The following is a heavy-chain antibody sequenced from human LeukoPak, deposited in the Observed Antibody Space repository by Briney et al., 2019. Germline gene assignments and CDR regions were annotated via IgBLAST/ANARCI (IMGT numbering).Heavy chain of an antibody. J-gene: IGHJ3*01. V-gene: IGHV4-39*01. CDR1: GGSISSSFYY. CDR2: IYHSGST. D-gene: IGHD2-21*01. Sequence: KSSETLSLTCTVSGGSISSSFYYWGWIRQPPGKGLEWIGSIYHSGSTYYNPSLKSRVTISVDTSRNQFSLNLSSVTAADTAVYYCAKLMRHMREDVYDVWGQGTMVTVSS. CDR3: AKLMRHMREDVYDV.